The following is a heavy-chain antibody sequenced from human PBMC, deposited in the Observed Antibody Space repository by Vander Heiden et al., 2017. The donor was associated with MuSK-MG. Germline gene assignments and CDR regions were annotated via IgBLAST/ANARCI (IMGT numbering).Heavy chain of an antibody. CDR1: GGSISSSSYY. CDR2: IYYSGST. D-gene: IGHD3-10*01. V-gene: IGHV4-39*07. CDR3: ATLPLPPLYGSGSYHAFDI. J-gene: IGHJ3*02. Sequence: QLQLQESGPGLVKPSETLSLTCTVSGGSISSSSYYWGWIRQHPGTGLEWIGSIYYSGSTYYNPSLKSRVTISVDTSKNQFSLKLSSVTAADTAVYYCATLPLPPLYGSGSYHAFDIWGQGTMVTVSS.